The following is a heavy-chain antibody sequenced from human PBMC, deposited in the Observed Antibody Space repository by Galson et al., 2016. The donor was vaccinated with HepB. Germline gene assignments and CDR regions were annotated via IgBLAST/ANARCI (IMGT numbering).Heavy chain of an antibody. Sequence: SLRLSCAASGFTFSNAWMSWVRQAPGQGLEWVGRIKSKTDGGTTAYAAPVKGRFTISRDGSKNTLYLQMNSLKTEDTAVYYCPTHLSHGDYSYPAFDYWGQGTLVTVSS. CDR1: GFTFSNAW. V-gene: IGHV3-15*01. CDR2: IKSKTDGGTT. CDR3: PTHLSHGDYSYPAFDY. D-gene: IGHD4-17*01. J-gene: IGHJ4*02.